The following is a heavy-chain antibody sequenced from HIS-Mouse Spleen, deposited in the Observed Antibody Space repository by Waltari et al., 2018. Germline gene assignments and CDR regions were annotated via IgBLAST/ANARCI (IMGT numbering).Heavy chain of an antibody. CDR1: GFTFSSYG. CDR3: AKASSGWLDY. V-gene: IGHV3-30*18. J-gene: IGHJ4*02. CDR2: ISYDGSNK. D-gene: IGHD6-19*01. Sequence: QVQLVESGGGVVQRGRSLRLSCAASGFTFSSYGMPWVRQAPGKGLEWVAVISYDGSNKYYADSVKGRFTISRDNSKNTLYLQMNSLRAEDTAVYYCAKASSGWLDYWGQGTLVTVSS.